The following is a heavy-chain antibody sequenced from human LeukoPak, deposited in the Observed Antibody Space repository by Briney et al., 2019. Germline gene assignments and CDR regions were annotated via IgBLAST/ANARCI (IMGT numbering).Heavy chain of an antibody. V-gene: IGHV1-18*01. CDR1: GYTFTSYG. J-gene: IGHJ6*02. CDR3: ARESGTHTFDTYGMDV. D-gene: IGHD3-10*01. Sequence: VASVKVSCKASGYTFTSYGISWVRQAPGQGLEGMGWMSAYNGNTNYAQKLQGRVTMTTDTSTSTAYMELRSMRSDDTAVYYCARESGTHTFDTYGMDVWGQGTTVTVSS. CDR2: MSAYNGNT.